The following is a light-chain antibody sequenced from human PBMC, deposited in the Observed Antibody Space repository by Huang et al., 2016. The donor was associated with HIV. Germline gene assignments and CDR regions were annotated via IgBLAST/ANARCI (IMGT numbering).Light chain of an antibody. CDR1: QSLVSSDGNTY. Sequence: DVETTQSPLFLPVTLGQPASISCRSSQSLVSSDGNTYLTWFQQRPGQSPRRLIYKVSNRDSGVPDRFSGSGSGTDFTLKISRVEAEDLGVYYCMQGTHSPPYTFGQGTKLEIK. CDR3: MQGTHSPPYT. V-gene: IGKV2-30*01. J-gene: IGKJ2*01. CDR2: KVS.